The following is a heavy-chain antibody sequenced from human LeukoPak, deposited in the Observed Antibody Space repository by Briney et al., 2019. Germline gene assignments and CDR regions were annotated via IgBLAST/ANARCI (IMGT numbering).Heavy chain of an antibody. V-gene: IGHV3-21*01. Sequence: GGSLRLSCAASGFTFSSYSMNWVRQAPGKGLEWVSSITSSSSYIYYADSVKGRFTISRDNAKNSLYLQMNSLRAEDTAVYYCARRPMGKVVRGGKAMGYYYYMDVWGKGTTVTVSS. D-gene: IGHD3-10*01. CDR3: ARRPMGKVVRGGKAMGYYYYMDV. CDR2: ITSSSSYI. J-gene: IGHJ6*03. CDR1: GFTFSSYS.